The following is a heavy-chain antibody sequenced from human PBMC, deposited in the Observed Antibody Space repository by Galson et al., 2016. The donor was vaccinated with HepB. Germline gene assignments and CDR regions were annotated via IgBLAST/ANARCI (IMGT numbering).Heavy chain of an antibody. CDR2: INNGGTTK. J-gene: IGHJ4*02. Sequence: SLRLSCAGSGFTFIDYYMNWIRQAPGKGLEWVSYINNGGTTKYYADSVKGRFTIYRDNAKRSVYLQMNTLRAEDTAVYYCARGNWNYGGANDFWGQGTLVTVSS. D-gene: IGHD1-7*01. CDR1: GFTFIDYY. CDR3: ARGNWNYGGANDF. V-gene: IGHV3-11*01.